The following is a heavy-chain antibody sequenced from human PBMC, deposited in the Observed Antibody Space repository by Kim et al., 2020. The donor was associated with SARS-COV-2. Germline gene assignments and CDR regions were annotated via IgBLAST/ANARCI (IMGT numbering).Heavy chain of an antibody. CDR3: ARDLYEIVGATTSYYYGMDV. D-gene: IGHD1-26*01. J-gene: IGHJ6*02. CDR2: IYYSGST. Sequence: SETLSLTCTVSGGSISSYYWSWIRQPPGKGLEWIGYIYYSGSTNYNPSPKSRVTISVDTSKNQFSLKLSSVTAADTAVYYCARDLYEIVGATTSYYYGMDVWGQGTTVTVSS. V-gene: IGHV4-59*01. CDR1: GGSISSYY.